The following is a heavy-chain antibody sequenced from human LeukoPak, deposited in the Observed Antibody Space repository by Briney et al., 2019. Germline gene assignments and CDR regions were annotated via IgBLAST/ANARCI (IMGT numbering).Heavy chain of an antibody. CDR1: GFTFSSNW. CDR3: ARGPGGILGWFDP. J-gene: IGHJ5*02. V-gene: IGHV3-74*01. D-gene: IGHD3-16*01. Sequence: GGSLRLSCAASGFTFSSNWLHWVRQAPGKGLVWVSRINSDGGSTTYADSVKGRFTISRDNAKNTLYLQMNSLRAEDTAVYHCARGPGGILGWFDPWGQGTLVTVSS. CDR2: INSDGGST.